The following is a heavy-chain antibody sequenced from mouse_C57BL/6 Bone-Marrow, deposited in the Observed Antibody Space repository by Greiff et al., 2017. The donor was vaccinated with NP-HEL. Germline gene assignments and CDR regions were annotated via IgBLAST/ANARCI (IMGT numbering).Heavy chain of an antibody. Sequence: EVQGVESGGGLVKPGGSLKLSCAASGFTFSDYGMHWVRQAPEKGLEWVASISSGSSTIYYADTVKGRFTIARDNAKNTLFLQMTSLRSEDTAMYYCARRRRGNAMDYWGQGTSVTVSS. J-gene: IGHJ4*01. CDR2: ISSGSSTI. CDR1: GFTFSDYG. CDR3: ARRRRGNAMDY. V-gene: IGHV5-17*01.